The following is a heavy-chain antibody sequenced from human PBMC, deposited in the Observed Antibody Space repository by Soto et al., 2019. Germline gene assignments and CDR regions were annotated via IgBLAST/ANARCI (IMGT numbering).Heavy chain of an antibody. J-gene: IGHJ6*02. CDR2: INPNSGGT. Sequence: ASVKVSCKASGYTFTGYYMHWVRQAPGQGLEWMGWINPNSGGTNYAQKFQGRVTMTRDTSISTAYMELSRLRSDDTAVYYCARWKVWGSYHYGMDVWGQGTTVTVSS. CDR1: GYTFTGYY. V-gene: IGHV1-2*02. D-gene: IGHD3-16*02. CDR3: ARWKVWGSYHYGMDV.